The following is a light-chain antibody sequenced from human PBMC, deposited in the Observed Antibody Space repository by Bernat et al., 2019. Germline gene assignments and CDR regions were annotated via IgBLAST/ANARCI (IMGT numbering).Light chain of an antibody. CDR1: SSNIGSYYD. V-gene: IGLV1-40*01. Sequence: QSVLTQPPSVSGAPGQRVTISCTGNSSNIGSYYDVHWYQLLPGTAPKALIYGNSDRPSGVPDRFSGSKSGTSASLAITGLQPEDEADYYCQSYDSSLSACVFGGGTTLAVL. CDR2: GNS. CDR3: QSYDSSLSACV. J-gene: IGLJ3*02.